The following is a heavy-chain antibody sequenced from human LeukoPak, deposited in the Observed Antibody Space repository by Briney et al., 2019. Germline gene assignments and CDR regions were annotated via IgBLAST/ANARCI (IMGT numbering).Heavy chain of an antibody. CDR1: GGSFSGYY. Sequence: SETLSLTCAVYGGSFSGYYWSWIRQPPGKGLEWIGEINHSGSTNYNPSLKSRVTISVDTPKNQFSLKLSSVTAADTAVYYCARVRVRYCSSTSCYADYYYYYGMDVWGQGTTVTVSS. V-gene: IGHV4-34*01. CDR2: INHSGST. CDR3: ARVRVRYCSSTSCYADYYYYYGMDV. D-gene: IGHD2-2*01. J-gene: IGHJ6*02.